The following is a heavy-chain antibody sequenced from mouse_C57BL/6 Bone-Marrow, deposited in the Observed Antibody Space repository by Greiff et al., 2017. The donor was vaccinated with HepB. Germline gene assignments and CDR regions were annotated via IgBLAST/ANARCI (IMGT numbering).Heavy chain of an antibody. CDR2: IDPSDSYT. Sequence: QVQLQQPGAELVRPGPSVKLSCKASGYTFTSYWMHWVKQRPGQGLEWIGVIDPSDSYTNYNQKFKGKATLTVDTSSSTAYMQLSSLTSEDSAVYYCARSRYYGSSGFAYWGQGTLVTVSA. D-gene: IGHD1-1*01. CDR3: ARSRYYGSSGFAY. CDR1: GYTFTSYW. J-gene: IGHJ3*01. V-gene: IGHV1-59*01.